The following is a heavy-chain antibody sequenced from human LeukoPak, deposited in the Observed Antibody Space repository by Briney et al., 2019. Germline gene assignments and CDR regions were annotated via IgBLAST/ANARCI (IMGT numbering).Heavy chain of an antibody. CDR1: GGSFSGYY. CDR2: INHSGNT. V-gene: IGHV4-34*01. Sequence: SETLSLTCAVYGGSFSGYYWSWIRQPPGKGLEWIGEINHSGNTNYNPSLKSRVTISVDTSKNQFSLKLSSVTAADTAVYYCARRLGLSQRYSSSWYLLGHYFDYWGQGTLVTVSS. D-gene: IGHD6-13*01. CDR3: ARRLGLSQRYSSSWYLLGHYFDY. J-gene: IGHJ4*02.